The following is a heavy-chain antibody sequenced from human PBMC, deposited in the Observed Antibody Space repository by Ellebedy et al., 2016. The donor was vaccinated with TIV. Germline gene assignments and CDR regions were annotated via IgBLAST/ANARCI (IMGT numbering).Heavy chain of an antibody. V-gene: IGHV2-5*02. CDR1: GFSLDTSGVG. D-gene: IGHD1-7*01. Sequence: SGPTLVKPTQTLTLTCTFSGFSLDTSGVGVGWIRQPPGKALEWLALLYWGDNKRYSPSLEHRPTITKDTSKNQVVLTMTNMDPVDTATYYCAHSSNYPFDCWGQGTLVTVSS. J-gene: IGHJ4*02. CDR2: LYWGDNK. CDR3: AHSSNYPFDC.